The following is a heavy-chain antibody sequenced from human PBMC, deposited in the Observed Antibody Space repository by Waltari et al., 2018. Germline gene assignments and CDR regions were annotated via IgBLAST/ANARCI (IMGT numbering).Heavy chain of an antibody. CDR1: EYTFTSSY. Sequence: QVQLVQSGPEVKKPGASVKISCKPSEYTFTSSYIHWVRQGPGQGLEWMGIINPSGGSTIYAQKFQGRVTMTRDTSTSTVYMELSSLRSDDTAVYYCALDTGALWMDVWGQGTTVTVSS. V-gene: IGHV1-46*01. CDR3: ALDTGALWMDV. CDR2: INPSGGST. D-gene: IGHD2-21*01. J-gene: IGHJ6*02.